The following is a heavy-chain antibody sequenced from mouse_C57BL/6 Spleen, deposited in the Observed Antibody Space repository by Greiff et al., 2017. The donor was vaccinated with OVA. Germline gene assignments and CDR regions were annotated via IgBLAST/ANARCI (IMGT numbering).Heavy chain of an antibody. V-gene: IGHV5-4*01. Sequence: EVQLVESGGGLVKPGGSLKLSCAASGFTFSSYAMSWVRQTPEKRLEWVATISDGGSYTYYPDNVKGRFTISRDNAKNNLYLQMSHLKSEDTAMYYCARDGGSSYADFDYWGQGTTLTVSS. CDR3: ARDGGSSYADFDY. CDR1: GFTFSSYA. CDR2: ISDGGSYT. D-gene: IGHD1-1*01. J-gene: IGHJ2*01.